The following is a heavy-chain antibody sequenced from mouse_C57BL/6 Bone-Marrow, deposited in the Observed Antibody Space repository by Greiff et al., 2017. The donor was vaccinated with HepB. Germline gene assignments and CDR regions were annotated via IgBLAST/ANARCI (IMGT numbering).Heavy chain of an antibody. CDR2: ISYDGSN. V-gene: IGHV3-6*01. CDR3: ALSRRGLLGFDY. J-gene: IGHJ2*01. Sequence: ESGPGLVKPSQSLSLTCSVTGYSITSGYYWNWIRQFPGNKLEWMGYISYDGSNNYNPSLKNRISITRDTSKNQFFLKLNSVTTEDTATYYCALSRRGLLGFDYWGQGTTLTVSS. CDR1: GYSITSGYY. D-gene: IGHD1-1*01.